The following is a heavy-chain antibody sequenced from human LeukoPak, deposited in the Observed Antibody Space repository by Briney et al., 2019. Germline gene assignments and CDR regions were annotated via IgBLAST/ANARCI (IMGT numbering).Heavy chain of an antibody. CDR1: LGSISSHF. V-gene: IGHV4-59*11. J-gene: IGHJ4*02. CDR2: IYYSGTT. Sequence: SETLSLTCTVSLGSISSHFWSWIRQPPGKGLEWIGYIYYSGTTNYNTSLKSRVMISADTSKNQFSLKLSSVTAADTAVYFCARDRPEFSGTYLFDYWGQGTPVTVSS. D-gene: IGHD1-26*01. CDR3: ARDRPEFSGTYLFDY.